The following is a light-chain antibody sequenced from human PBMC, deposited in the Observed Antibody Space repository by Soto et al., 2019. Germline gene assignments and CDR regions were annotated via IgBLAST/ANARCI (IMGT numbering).Light chain of an antibody. CDR1: QSVSSSF. J-gene: IGKJ1*01. V-gene: IGKV3-20*01. CDR2: GAS. CDR3: QQYDSSPWT. Sequence: EIVLTQSPGTLSLSPGERATLSCRASQSVSSSFLAWYQQKPGQAPRILIYGASSRATSIPDRFSGSGSVTDFTLTISRLEPEDFAVYYCQQYDSSPWTFGQGTKVEIK.